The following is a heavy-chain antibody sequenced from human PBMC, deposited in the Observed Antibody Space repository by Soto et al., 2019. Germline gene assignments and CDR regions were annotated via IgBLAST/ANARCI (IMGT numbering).Heavy chain of an antibody. J-gene: IGHJ3*02. CDR3: ARDRDSGDGYNDAFDI. V-gene: IGHV1-69*13. CDR2: IIPIFGTA. CDR1: GGTFSSYA. D-gene: IGHD5-12*01. Sequence: SVKVSCKASGGTFSSYAIGWVRQAPGQGLEWMGGIIPIFGTANYAQKFQGRVTITADESTSTAYMELSSLRSEDTAVYYCARDRDSGDGYNDAFDIWGQGTMVTVSS.